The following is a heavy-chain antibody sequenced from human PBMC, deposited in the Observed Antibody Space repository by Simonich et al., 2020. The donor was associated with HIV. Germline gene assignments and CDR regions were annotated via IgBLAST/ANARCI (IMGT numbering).Heavy chain of an antibody. V-gene: IGHV3-74*01. Sequence: EVQLVESGGGLVQPGGSLRLSCAASGFTFSNDWMYWVRQAPGKGLVWVSRINSDRSSTSYGDSVKGRITISRDNAKNTLYLQMNSLRAEDTAVYYCAREAVAGRGDAFDIWGQGTMVTVSS. D-gene: IGHD6-19*01. CDR2: INSDRSST. CDR3: AREAVAGRGDAFDI. J-gene: IGHJ3*02. CDR1: GFTFSNDW.